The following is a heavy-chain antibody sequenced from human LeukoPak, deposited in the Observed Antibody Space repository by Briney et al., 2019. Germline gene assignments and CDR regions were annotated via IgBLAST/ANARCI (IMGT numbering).Heavy chain of an antibody. J-gene: IGHJ5*02. CDR3: ARVPVNIWENWFDP. V-gene: IGHV4-39*07. Sequence: SETLSLTCTVSGGSISTSSYSWGWIRQPPGEGLEWIGTIYYTGSTNYNSSLKSRVTISVDTSKNQFSLKLNSVTAADTAVYYCARVPVNIWENWFDPWGQGTLVTVSS. CDR1: GGSISTSSYS. D-gene: IGHD1-26*01. CDR2: IYYTGST.